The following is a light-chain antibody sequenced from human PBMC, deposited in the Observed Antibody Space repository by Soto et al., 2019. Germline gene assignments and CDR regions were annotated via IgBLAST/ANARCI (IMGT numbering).Light chain of an antibody. CDR1: QSVSTN. V-gene: IGKV3-15*01. CDR2: SAS. Sequence: ETVMTQSPATLSLSPGERATLSCRASQSVSTNLVWYQQRPGQAPRLLIYSASIRATGIPARFSGSGSETEFTLTISSLQSEDSALYYCQQYKNWPQWTFGQGTKVEV. CDR3: QQYKNWPQWT. J-gene: IGKJ1*01.